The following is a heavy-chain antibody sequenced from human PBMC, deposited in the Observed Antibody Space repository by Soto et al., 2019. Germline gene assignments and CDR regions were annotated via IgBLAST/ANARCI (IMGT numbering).Heavy chain of an antibody. V-gene: IGHV4-28*03. J-gene: IGHJ5*02. CDR3: ARVVVAALNWFDP. Sequence: SETLSLTCAVSGYSISSSNWWGWIRQPPGKGLEWIGYIYYSGSTYYNPSLKSRVTMSVDTSKNQFSLKLSSVTAVDTAVYYCARVVVAALNWFDPWGQGTLVTVSS. CDR1: GYSISSSNW. CDR2: IYYSGST. D-gene: IGHD2-15*01.